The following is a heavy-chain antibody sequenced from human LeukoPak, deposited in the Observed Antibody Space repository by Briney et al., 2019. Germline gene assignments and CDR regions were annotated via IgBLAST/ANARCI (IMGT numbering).Heavy chain of an antibody. V-gene: IGHV3-20*04. Sequence: PGGSLRLSCAASGFTVSSNYMSWVRQAPGKGLEWGSGINGNGGSTGYADSVRGRFIISRDNAKNYVHLQMDSLRAEDTAVYYCARDQGSADYWGQGTLVTVSS. CDR3: ARDQGSADY. J-gene: IGHJ4*02. CDR1: GFTVSSNY. CDR2: INGNGGST.